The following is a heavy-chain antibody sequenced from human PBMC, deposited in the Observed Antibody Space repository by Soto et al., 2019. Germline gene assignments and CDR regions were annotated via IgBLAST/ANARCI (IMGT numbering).Heavy chain of an antibody. V-gene: IGHV3-30*18. D-gene: IGHD2-21*02. CDR1: GLTFNTYA. CDR3: LKDNDYCEYYCYCDIGCMWGPHF. J-gene: IGHJ4*02. CDR2: ISYDGSNS. Sequence: QVRLVESGGGVVQPGRSLRLSCAASGLTFNTYAFHWVRQAPGKGLEWVAHISYDGSNSYNANSVKGGFIISRENSKNTVSMHPNSLTSEDKMEFCCLKDNDYCEYYCYCDIGCMWGPHFWGQGTLVTVSS.